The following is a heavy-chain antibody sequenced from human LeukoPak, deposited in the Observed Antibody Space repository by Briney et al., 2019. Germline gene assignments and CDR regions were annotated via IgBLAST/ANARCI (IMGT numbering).Heavy chain of an antibody. CDR1: GGSISSYY. V-gene: IGHV4-59*08. CDR2: IYNSGSI. CDR3: ARHGGYSSRWHYFDY. Sequence: SETLSLTCTVSGGSISSYYWSWIRQPPGKGLEWIGYIYNSGSINYNPSLKSRVTISVDTSKNQFSLKLSSVTAADTAVYHCARHGGYSSRWHYFDYWGQGTLVTVSS. J-gene: IGHJ4*02. D-gene: IGHD6-13*01.